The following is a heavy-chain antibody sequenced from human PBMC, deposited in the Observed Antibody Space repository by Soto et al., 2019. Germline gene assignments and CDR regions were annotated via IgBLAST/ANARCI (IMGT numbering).Heavy chain of an antibody. J-gene: IGHJ6*03. Sequence: PSETLSLTCTVSGGSISSGGYYWSWIRHHPGKGLEWIGYIYYSGSTYYNLSLKSRVTISVDTSKNQFSLKLSSVTAADTAVYYCARAAAGYWDYYMDVWGKGTTVTVSS. D-gene: IGHD6-13*01. V-gene: IGHV4-31*03. CDR2: IYYSGST. CDR1: GGSISSGGYY. CDR3: ARAAAGYWDYYMDV.